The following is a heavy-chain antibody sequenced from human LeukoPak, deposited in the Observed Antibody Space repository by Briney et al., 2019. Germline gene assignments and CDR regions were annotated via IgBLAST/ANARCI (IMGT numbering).Heavy chain of an antibody. Sequence: GGSLRLSCAASGFTFSNYWMSWVRQAPGKGLEWVANINPDGSEKDYVDSVKGRFTISRDNGRSPLYLQMNSLRAEDTAVYYCARGGAFDIWGQGTMVTVSS. D-gene: IGHD3-16*01. CDR1: GFTFSNYW. CDR3: ARGGAFDI. J-gene: IGHJ3*02. V-gene: IGHV3-7*03. CDR2: INPDGSEK.